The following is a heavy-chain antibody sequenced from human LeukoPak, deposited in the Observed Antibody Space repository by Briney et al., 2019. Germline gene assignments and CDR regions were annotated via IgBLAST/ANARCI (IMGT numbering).Heavy chain of an antibody. CDR3: ARHPTGLRFRADAFDI. D-gene: IGHD5-12*01. CDR2: IYPDDSQT. J-gene: IGHJ3*02. V-gene: IGHV5-51*01. Sequence: GESLKISCKGSGYYFNNYWITWVRQMPGKGLEWMGIIYPDDSQTIYSPSFQGQVTISADKSIRPAYLQWRSLKASDTAMYYCARHPTGLRFRADAFDIWGQGTMVTVSS. CDR1: GYYFNNYW.